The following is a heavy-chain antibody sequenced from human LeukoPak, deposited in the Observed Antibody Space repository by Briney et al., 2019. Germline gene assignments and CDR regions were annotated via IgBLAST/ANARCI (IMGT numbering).Heavy chain of an antibody. CDR2: ISGSGGST. Sequence: GGSLRLSCAASGFTFSSYAMSWVRQAPGKGLEWVSAISGSGGSTYYADSVKGRFTISRDNSKSTLYLQMNSLRAEDTAVYYCAKRLRGATDYFDYWGQGTLVTVSS. CDR3: AKRLRGATDYFDY. D-gene: IGHD1-26*01. CDR1: GFTFSSYA. J-gene: IGHJ4*02. V-gene: IGHV3-23*01.